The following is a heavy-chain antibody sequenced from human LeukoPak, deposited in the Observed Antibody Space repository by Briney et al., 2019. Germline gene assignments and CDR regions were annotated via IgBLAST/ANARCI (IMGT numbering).Heavy chain of an antibody. V-gene: IGHV1-3*01. D-gene: IGHD6-25*01. J-gene: IGHJ4*02. Sequence: ASVKVSCTASGYTFTSYAMHWVRQAPGQRLEWMGWINAGNGNATYTQKFQDRVTFTRDTSASTAYMDLSSLRSEDTAVYYCARVSSGWHGYLDHWGQGTPVTVSS. CDR3: ARVSSGWHGYLDH. CDR1: GYTFTSYA. CDR2: INAGNGNA.